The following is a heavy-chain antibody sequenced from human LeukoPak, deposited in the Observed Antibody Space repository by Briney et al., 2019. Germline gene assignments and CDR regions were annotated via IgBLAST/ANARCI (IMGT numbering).Heavy chain of an antibody. CDR1: GGSISSGSYY. V-gene: IGHV4-61*01. D-gene: IGHD3-22*01. J-gene: IGHJ4*02. CDR2: IYYSGST. Sequence: SETLSLTCTVSGGSISSGSYYWSWIRQPPGKGLEWIGYIYYSGSTNYNPSLKSRVTISVDTSKNQFSLKLSSVTAADTAVYYCASSYDSSGPMMRYWGQGTLVTVSS. CDR3: ASSYDSSGPMMRY.